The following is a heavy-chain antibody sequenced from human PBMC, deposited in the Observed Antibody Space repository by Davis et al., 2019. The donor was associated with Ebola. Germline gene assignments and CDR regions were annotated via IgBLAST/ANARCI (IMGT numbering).Heavy chain of an antibody. J-gene: IGHJ6*02. V-gene: IGHV3-30*18. Sequence: GESLKISCAASGFTFSSYGVHWVRQAPGKGLEWVAVISYDGSNKYYADSVKGRFTISRDNSKNTLYLQMNSLRAEDTAVYYCAKDLRRIVLVPADRFRYYYYGMDVWGQGTTVTVSS. CDR2: ISYDGSNK. CDR3: AKDLRRIVLVPADRFRYYYYGMDV. CDR1: GFTFSSYG. D-gene: IGHD2-2*01.